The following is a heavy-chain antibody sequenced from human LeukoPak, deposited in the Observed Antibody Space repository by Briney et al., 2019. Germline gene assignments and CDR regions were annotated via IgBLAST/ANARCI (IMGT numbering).Heavy chain of an antibody. CDR3: AKDRYCGSTSCYLDC. J-gene: IGHJ4*02. Sequence: SGGSLRLSCAASGFTFSSYAMSWVRQAPGKGLEWVSAISGSGGSTYYADSVKGRFTISRDNSKNTLYLQMNSLRAEDTAVYYCAKDRYCGSTSCYLDCWGQGTLVTVSS. CDR1: GFTFSSYA. D-gene: IGHD2-2*01. V-gene: IGHV3-23*01. CDR2: ISGSGGST.